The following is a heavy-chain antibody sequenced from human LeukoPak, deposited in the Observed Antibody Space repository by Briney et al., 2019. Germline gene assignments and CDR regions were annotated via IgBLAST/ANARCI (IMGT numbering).Heavy chain of an antibody. CDR1: GFTFSSFG. CDR2: IRYDGSNK. Sequence: GGSLRLSCAASGFTFSSFGMHWVRQAPGKGLEWISFIRYDGSNKYYTDSVKGRFTISRDNSQNTLYLQMNSLRTEDTALYFCAKDRTMAADGTYFDYWGQGTLVTVSS. D-gene: IGHD6-13*01. V-gene: IGHV3-30*02. J-gene: IGHJ4*02. CDR3: AKDRTMAADGTYFDY.